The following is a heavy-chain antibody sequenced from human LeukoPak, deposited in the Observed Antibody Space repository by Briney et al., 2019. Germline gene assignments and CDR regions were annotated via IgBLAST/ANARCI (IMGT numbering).Heavy chain of an antibody. V-gene: IGHV5-51*01. Sequence: GESLKISCTGSGYNFPTLWIGWVRQMPGKGLEWMGIILPGDSETRYSPSFQGQVTITYDKSISTAYLQWSSPRASDTAIYYCARQNYDSMTGPNWFDPWGQGTLVTVSA. D-gene: IGHD3-9*01. CDR3: ARQNYDSMTGPNWFDP. CDR1: GYNFPTLW. J-gene: IGHJ5*02. CDR2: ILPGDSET.